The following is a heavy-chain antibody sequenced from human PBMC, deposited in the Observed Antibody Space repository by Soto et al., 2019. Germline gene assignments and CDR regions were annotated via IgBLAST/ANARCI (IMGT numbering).Heavy chain of an antibody. CDR3: ARVRVEAIAAAATKWFDP. D-gene: IGHD6-13*01. J-gene: IGHJ5*02. Sequence: QVQLVQSGAEVKKPGSSVKVSCKASGGTFSSYTISWVRQAPGQGLEWMGRIIPILGIANYAQKFQGRVTITADKSTSTAYMELSSLRSEDTAVYYCARVRVEAIAAAATKWFDPWGQGTLVTVSS. CDR2: IIPILGIA. V-gene: IGHV1-69*02. CDR1: GGTFSSYT.